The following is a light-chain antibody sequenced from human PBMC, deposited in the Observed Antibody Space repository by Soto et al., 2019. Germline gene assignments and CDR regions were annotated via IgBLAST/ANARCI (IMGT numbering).Light chain of an antibody. CDR2: EVN. J-gene: IGLJ1*01. CDR3: SLYISGSTYV. V-gene: IGLV2-18*01. Sequence: QSVLTQPPSVSGSPGQSVTISCTGTSSDVGSYNRLSWYQQPPGTAPKLIMYEVNTRPSGVPDCFSGSKSGSTASLTISGLQAEDEADYYCSLYISGSTYVFGTGTKVTVL. CDR1: SSDVGSYNR.